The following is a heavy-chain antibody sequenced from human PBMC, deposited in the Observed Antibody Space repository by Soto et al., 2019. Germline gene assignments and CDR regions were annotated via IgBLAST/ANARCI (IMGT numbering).Heavy chain of an antibody. CDR3: VRDSARGFYFDY. J-gene: IGHJ4*02. CDR2: IRNRPNSYTT. CDR1: GFTFSDHY. V-gene: IGHV3-72*01. Sequence: QPGGSLRLSCAASGFTFSDHYMDWVRQAPGKGLEWVGRIRNRPNSYTTQYAASVKGRFAVLRDDSENLVYLQMNDLKTEDTAVYYCVRDSARGFYFDYWGQGAQVTVPS.